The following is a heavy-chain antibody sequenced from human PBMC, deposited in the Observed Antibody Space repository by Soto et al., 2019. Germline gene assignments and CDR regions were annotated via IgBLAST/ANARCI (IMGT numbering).Heavy chain of an antibody. CDR3: ARGEQLYHYYYGMDV. Sequence: ASVKVSCKASGYSFTTHAMIWVRQAPGQRPEWMGWINTGNGDTRYSPKFQGRVNITRDTSASTAYMELSSLKSEDTAVYYCARGEQLYHYYYGMDVWGQGSTVTVSS. CDR1: GYSFTTHA. V-gene: IGHV1-3*04. CDR2: INTGNGDT. J-gene: IGHJ6*02.